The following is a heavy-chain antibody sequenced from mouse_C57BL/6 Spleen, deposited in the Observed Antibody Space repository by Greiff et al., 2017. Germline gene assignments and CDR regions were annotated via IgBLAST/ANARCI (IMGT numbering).Heavy chain of an antibody. CDR1: GYTFTDYE. CDR2: IDPETGGT. V-gene: IGHV1-15*01. CDR3: TRRGLYYGSSYYYFDY. Sequence: QVQLQQSGAELVRPGASVTLSCKASGYTFTDYEMHWVKQTPVHGLEWIGAIDPETGGTAYNQKFKGKAILTADKSSSTAYMELRSLTSEDSAVYYCTRRGLYYGSSYYYFDYWGQGTTLTVSS. J-gene: IGHJ2*01. D-gene: IGHD1-1*01.